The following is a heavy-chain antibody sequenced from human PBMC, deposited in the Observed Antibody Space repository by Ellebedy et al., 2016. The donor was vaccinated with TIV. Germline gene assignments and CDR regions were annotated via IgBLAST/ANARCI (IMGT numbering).Heavy chain of an antibody. Sequence: GGSLRLXCAASGFTFSSYGMHWVRQAPGKGLEWVAVISYDGSNKYYADSVKGRFTISRDNSKNTLYLQMNSLRAEDTAVYYCARDFPQTYYYYGMDVWGQGTTVTVSS. V-gene: IGHV3-30*03. CDR1: GFTFSSYG. J-gene: IGHJ6*02. CDR2: ISYDGSNK. CDR3: ARDFPQTYYYYGMDV.